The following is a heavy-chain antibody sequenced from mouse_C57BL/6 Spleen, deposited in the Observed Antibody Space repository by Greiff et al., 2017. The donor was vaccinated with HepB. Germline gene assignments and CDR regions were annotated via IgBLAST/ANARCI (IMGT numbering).Heavy chain of an antibody. CDR1: GFTFSDYG. J-gene: IGHJ4*01. Sequence: EVKLMESGGGLVKPGGSLKLSCAASGFTFSDYGMHWVRQAPEKGLEWVAYISSGSSTIYYADTVKGRFTISRDNAKNTLFLQMTSLRSEDTSMYYCANSNYNYAMDYWGQGTSVTVSS. D-gene: IGHD2-5*01. CDR3: ANSNYNYAMDY. V-gene: IGHV5-17*01. CDR2: ISSGSSTI.